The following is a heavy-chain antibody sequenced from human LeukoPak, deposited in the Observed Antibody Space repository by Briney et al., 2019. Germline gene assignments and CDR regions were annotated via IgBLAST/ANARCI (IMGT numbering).Heavy chain of an antibody. J-gene: IGHJ5*02. V-gene: IGHV3-7*01. CDR3: ARELNGLDP. CDR2: IKQDGSEK. Sequence: GGSLRLSCAASGFTFSNAWMSWVRQAPGKGLEWVANIKQDGSEKYYVDSVKGRFTISRDNAKNSLYLQMNRLRAEDTAVYSCARELNGLDPWGQGTLVTVSS. CDR1: GFTFSNAW. D-gene: IGHD2-8*01.